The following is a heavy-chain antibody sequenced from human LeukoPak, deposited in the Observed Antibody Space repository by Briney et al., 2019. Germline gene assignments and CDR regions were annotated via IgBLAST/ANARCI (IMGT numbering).Heavy chain of an antibody. CDR1: GYTFTGYY. J-gene: IGHJ6*03. D-gene: IGHD3-16*01. CDR3: ARTGGTASNYYYYMDV. V-gene: IGHV1-2*06. CDR2: INPNSGGT. Sequence: GASVKVSCKASGYTFTGYYMHWVRQAPGQELGWMGRINPNSGGTNYAQKFQGRVTMTRDTFISTAYMELSRLRSDDTAVYYCARTGGTASNYYYYMDVWGKGTTVTVSS.